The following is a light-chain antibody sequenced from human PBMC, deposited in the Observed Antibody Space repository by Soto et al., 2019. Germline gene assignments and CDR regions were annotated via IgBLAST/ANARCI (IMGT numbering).Light chain of an antibody. CDR3: QQYSDHWT. CDR1: RSIINW. Sequence: DIQLTQSNYTLSSSAGDRVTITCRASRSIINWLAWYQQKSGKGPKLLIYKASNLQTGVPSRFSGSGYGTEFTLTSSSLQPDDVATYYCQQYSDHWTFGQGA. J-gene: IGKJ1*01. V-gene: IGKV1-5*03. CDR2: KAS.